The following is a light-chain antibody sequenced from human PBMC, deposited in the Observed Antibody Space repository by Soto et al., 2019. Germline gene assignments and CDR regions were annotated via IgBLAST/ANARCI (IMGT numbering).Light chain of an antibody. J-gene: IGKJ5*01. Sequence: EIVLTQSPGTLSLSPGERATLSCRASQSVSSSYLAWYQQNRGQAPRLLIYGASSRAPGIPDRFGGSGSGTDFTLTISRLEPEDFAVYYCQQYGSSPITFGQGTRLEIK. CDR3: QQYGSSPIT. CDR2: GAS. CDR1: QSVSSSY. V-gene: IGKV3-20*01.